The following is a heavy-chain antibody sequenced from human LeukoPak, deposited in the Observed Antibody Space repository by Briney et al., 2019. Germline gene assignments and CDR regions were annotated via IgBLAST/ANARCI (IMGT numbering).Heavy chain of an antibody. D-gene: IGHD2-8*01. J-gene: IGHJ5*02. V-gene: IGHV3-15*01. CDR1: GFNFPNAY. Sequence: GSLRLSCAASGFNFPNAYMSWVRQAPGKGLGWVGRIISNSAGGTTDHAAPVKGRFTISRDDSKNTLYLQMNSLKTEDTAVYYCTTLYRLDPWGQGTLVTVSS. CDR3: TTLYRLDP. CDR2: IISNSAGGTT.